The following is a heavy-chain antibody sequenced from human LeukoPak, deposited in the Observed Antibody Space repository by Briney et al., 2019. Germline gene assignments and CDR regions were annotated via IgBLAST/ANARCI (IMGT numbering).Heavy chain of an antibody. CDR1: GGSISSYY. V-gene: IGHV4-59*08. CDR3: ASHLYDFWSGYYY. J-gene: IGHJ4*02. Sequence: SETLSLTCTVSGGSISSYYWSWIRQPPGKGLEWIGDIYYSGSTNYNPSLKSRVTISVDTSKNQFSLKLSSVTAADTAVYYCASHLYDFWSGYYYWGQGTLVTVSS. D-gene: IGHD3-3*01. CDR2: IYYSGST.